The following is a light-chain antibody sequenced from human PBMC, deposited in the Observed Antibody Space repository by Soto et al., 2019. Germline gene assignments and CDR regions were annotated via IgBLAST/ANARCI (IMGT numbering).Light chain of an antibody. CDR3: CAYAGSNTLV. V-gene: IGLV2-23*01. J-gene: IGLJ2*01. CDR2: EGN. CDR1: SSDVGSYNL. Sequence: QSVLTQPASVSGSPGQSITISCTGTSSDVGSYNLVSWYQQHPGKAPKLMIYEGNKRRSGVSNRFSASKSGNTASLTISGLQAEDEADYYCCAYAGSNTLVFGGGTKVTVL.